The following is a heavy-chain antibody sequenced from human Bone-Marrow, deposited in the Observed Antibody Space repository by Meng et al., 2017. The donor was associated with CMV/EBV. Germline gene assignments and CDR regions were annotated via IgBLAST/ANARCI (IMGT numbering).Heavy chain of an antibody. CDR3: ARAVPRGVV. CDR1: GFTFSNYW. Sequence: GESLKISCAASGFTFSNYWMSWVRQTPGKGLEWVATIRQDGDEKFYVDSVKGRFTISRDNAQNSLYLYMNSLRADDTAVYYCARAVPRGVVWGQGNTVTVSS. D-gene: IGHD3-10*01. J-gene: IGHJ6*02. V-gene: IGHV3-7*01. CDR2: IRQDGDEK.